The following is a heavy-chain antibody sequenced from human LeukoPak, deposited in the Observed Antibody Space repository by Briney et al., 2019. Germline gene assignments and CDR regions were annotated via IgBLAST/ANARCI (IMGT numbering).Heavy chain of an antibody. CDR3: AREYYYDSSGYSVDFYYYGMDV. V-gene: IGHV1-2*02. Sequence: GASVTVSCKTSGYTFTDYFVHWVRQAPGQGLEWVGWINPNSGGTEYAQKFLGRVTMTRDTSISTAYMELSRLRSDDTAVYFRAREYYYDSSGYSVDFYYYGMDVWGQGTTVTVSS. J-gene: IGHJ6*02. CDR1: GYTFTDYF. CDR2: INPNSGGT. D-gene: IGHD3-22*01.